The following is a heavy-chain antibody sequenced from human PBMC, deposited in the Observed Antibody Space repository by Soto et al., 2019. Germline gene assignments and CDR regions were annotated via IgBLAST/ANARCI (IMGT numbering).Heavy chain of an antibody. J-gene: IGHJ6*02. D-gene: IGHD2-2*01. CDR3: ARGNCGSPNCYSFSGYYGMDV. Sequence: KPSETLSLTCTVSGGSISSYYWSWIRQPAGKGLEWIGRIYTSGSTNYNPSLKSRVTMSLDTSKNQFSLKLTSVTAAGTALYYCARGNCGSPNCYSFSGYYGMDVWGQGTTVTVSS. V-gene: IGHV4-4*07. CDR1: GGSISSYY. CDR2: IYTSGST.